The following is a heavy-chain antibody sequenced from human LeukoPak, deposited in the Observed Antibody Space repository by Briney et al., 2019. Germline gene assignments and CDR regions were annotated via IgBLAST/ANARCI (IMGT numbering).Heavy chain of an antibody. CDR3: ARGPGAMVRGAQFVENYYMDV. Sequence: PSETLSLTCAVYGGSFSAYYWSWIRQPPGKGLEWIGEINHSGSTNYNPSLKSRVTISVDTSKNQFSLKLSSVTAADTAVYYCARGPGAMVRGAQFVENYYMDVWGKGTTVTVSS. CDR1: GGSFSAYY. V-gene: IGHV4-34*01. J-gene: IGHJ6*03. D-gene: IGHD3-10*01. CDR2: INHSGST.